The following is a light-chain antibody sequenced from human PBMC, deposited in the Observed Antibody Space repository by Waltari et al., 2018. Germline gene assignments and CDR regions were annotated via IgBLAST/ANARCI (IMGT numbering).Light chain of an antibody. CDR3: VLYMGRGISI. CDR2: STN. V-gene: IGLV8-61*01. Sequence: QTVLTQETSLSVSPGGTVTPTFGLSSGPVATGEYTSRYQQTHSQATRTLIFSTNSRSYGVPDRFSGSILGNKAALTITGAQADDESDYYCVLYMGRGISIFGGGTKVTVL. CDR1: SGPVATGEY. J-gene: IGLJ2*01.